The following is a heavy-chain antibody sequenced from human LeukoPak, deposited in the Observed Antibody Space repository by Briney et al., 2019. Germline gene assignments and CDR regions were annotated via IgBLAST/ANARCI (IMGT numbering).Heavy chain of an antibody. V-gene: IGHV3-11*04. CDR2: ISSSGSTI. D-gene: IGHD3-9*01. CDR3: ASNPRGLRYFDWLTY. Sequence: GGSLRLSCAASGFTFSDYYMSWIRQAPGKGLEWVSYISSSGSTIYYADSVKGRFTISRDNAKNSLYLQMNSLRAEDTAVYYCASNPRGLRYFDWLTYWGQGTLVTVSS. CDR1: GFTFSDYY. J-gene: IGHJ4*02.